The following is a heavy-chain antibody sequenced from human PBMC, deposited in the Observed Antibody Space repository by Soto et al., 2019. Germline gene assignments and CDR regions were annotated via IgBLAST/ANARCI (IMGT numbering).Heavy chain of an antibody. CDR3: ASGRGYSYGLDP. D-gene: IGHD5-12*01. CDR2: ISYSGTT. J-gene: IGHJ5*02. CDR1: GDSISSANNY. V-gene: IGHV4-30-4*01. Sequence: QVQLQESGPGLVKPSQTLSLTCTVSGDSISSANNYWSWIRQPPGEGLEWIGFISYSGTTSYSPPLTSRLAISLDTSKNQFSLSLTSVTAADTDVYYCASGRGYSYGLDPWGQGTLVTVSS.